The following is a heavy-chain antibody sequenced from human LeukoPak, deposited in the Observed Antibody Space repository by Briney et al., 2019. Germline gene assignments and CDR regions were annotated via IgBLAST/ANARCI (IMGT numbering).Heavy chain of an antibody. CDR2: IYHSGST. V-gene: IGHV4-38-2*02. CDR3: ARSSYGSGSYYSYYYYYMDV. CDR1: GYSISSGYY. Sequence: SETLSLTCTVSGYSISSGYYWGWIRQPPGKGLEWIGSIYHSGSTYYNPSLKSRVTISVDTSKNQFSLKLSSVTAADTAVYYCARSSYGSGSYYSYYYYYMDVWGKGTTVTVSS. D-gene: IGHD3-10*01. J-gene: IGHJ6*03.